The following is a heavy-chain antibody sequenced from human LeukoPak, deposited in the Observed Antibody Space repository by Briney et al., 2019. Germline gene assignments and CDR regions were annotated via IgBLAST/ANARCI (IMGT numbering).Heavy chain of an antibody. D-gene: IGHD1-26*01. Sequence: PSETLSLPCTVSGGSISGYYWSWIRQPAGKGLEWIGRIYTSGSTNYNASLKSRVSMSVDTSKNQFSLKLSSVTAADTAVFYCARENSGSYREFDYWGQGTLVTVSS. CDR3: ARENSGSYREFDY. J-gene: IGHJ4*02. CDR2: IYTSGST. V-gene: IGHV4-4*07. CDR1: GGSISGYY.